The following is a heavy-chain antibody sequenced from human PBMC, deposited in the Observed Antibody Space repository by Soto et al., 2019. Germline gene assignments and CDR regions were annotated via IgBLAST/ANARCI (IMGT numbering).Heavy chain of an antibody. D-gene: IGHD5-18*01. J-gene: IGHJ5*02. CDR1: GGTFSSYA. CDR2: IIPIFGTA. Sequence: QVPLVQSGAEVKKPGSSVKVSCKASGGTFSSYAISWVRQAPGQGLEWMGGIIPIFGTANYAQKFQGRVTITADESTSTAYMELSSLRSEDTAVYYCARQVFGATEVTWFDPWGQGTLVTVSS. CDR3: ARQVFGATEVTWFDP. V-gene: IGHV1-69*01.